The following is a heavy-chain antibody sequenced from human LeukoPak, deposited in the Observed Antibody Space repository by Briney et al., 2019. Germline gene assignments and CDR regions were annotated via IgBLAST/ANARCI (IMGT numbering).Heavy chain of an antibody. CDR1: GGTFSSYA. V-gene: IGHV1-69*05. D-gene: IGHD2-8*02. J-gene: IGHJ5*02. Sequence: SVKVSCKASGGTFSSYAISWVRQAPGQGLEWMGGIIPIFGTANYAQKFQGRVTITTDESTSTAYMELSSLRSDDTAVYYCARGVGGLYSWFDPWGQGTLVTVSS. CDR2: IIPIFGTA. CDR3: ARGVGGLYSWFDP.